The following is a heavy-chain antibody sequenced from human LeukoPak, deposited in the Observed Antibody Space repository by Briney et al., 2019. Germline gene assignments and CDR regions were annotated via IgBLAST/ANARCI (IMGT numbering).Heavy chain of an antibody. Sequence: SETLSLTCAVYGGSFSGYYWSWIRQPPGKGLEWIGEINHSGSTNYNPSLKSRVTISVDTSKNQFSLKLSSVTAADTAVYYCARGNVRRGSTSHWGQGTLVTVSS. D-gene: IGHD2-2*01. CDR2: INHSGST. V-gene: IGHV4-34*01. J-gene: IGHJ4*02. CDR3: ARGNVRRGSTSH. CDR1: GGSFSGYY.